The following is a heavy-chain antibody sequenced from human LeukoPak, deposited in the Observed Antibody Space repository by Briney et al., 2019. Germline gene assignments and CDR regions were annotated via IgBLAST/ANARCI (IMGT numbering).Heavy chain of an antibody. V-gene: IGHV4-59*01. CDR1: GGSIRSYY. CDR2: IYYSGST. J-gene: IGHJ6*03. D-gene: IGHD3-22*01. Sequence: SETLSLPCTVSGGSIRSYYWSWIRQSPGKGLEWTGYIYYSGSTNYNPSLKSRVTISLDTSKKQFSLKLSSVTAADTAVYYCARSSEGRYYYDSGVYSYYYYYMDVWGKGTTVTISS. CDR3: ARSSEGRYYYDSGVYSYYYYYMDV.